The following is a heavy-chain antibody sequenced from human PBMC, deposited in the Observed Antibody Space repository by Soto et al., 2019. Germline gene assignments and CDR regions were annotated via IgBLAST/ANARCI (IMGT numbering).Heavy chain of an antibody. D-gene: IGHD6-19*01. V-gene: IGHV4-39*01. CDR2: IYYCGST. Sequence: PSETLSLTCTVSGGSISSSSYYWGWIRQPPGKGLEWIVSIYYCGSTYYNPSLKSRVTISVDTSKNQFSLKLSSVTAADTAVYYCATTSDHSSGWYYFDYWGQGTLVTVSS. CDR1: GGSISSSSYY. CDR3: ATTSDHSSGWYYFDY. J-gene: IGHJ4*02.